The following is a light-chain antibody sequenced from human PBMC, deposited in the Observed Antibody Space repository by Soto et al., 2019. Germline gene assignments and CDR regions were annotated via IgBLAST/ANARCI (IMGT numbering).Light chain of an antibody. CDR2: DVS. Sequence: QSVLTQPASVSGSPGQSITISCTGTTSDVGRYNYVSWYQQHPGKAPKLIIYDVSNRPSGVSNRFSGSKSGNTASLTISGLQAEDEADYYCNSYTSSSTYVFGTGTTVTVL. J-gene: IGLJ1*01. CDR1: TSDVGRYNY. CDR3: NSYTSSSTYV. V-gene: IGLV2-14*01.